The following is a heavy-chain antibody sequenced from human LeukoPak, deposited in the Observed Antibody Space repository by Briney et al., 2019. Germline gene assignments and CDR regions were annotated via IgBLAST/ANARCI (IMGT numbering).Heavy chain of an antibody. D-gene: IGHD5-12*01. Sequence: PGGSLRLSCAASGFTFSSYWMSWVRQAPGKGLEWVANIKQDGSEKYYVDSVKGRFTISKDNAKNSLYLQMNSLRAEDTAVYYCVRSGLAYSGYDFDYWGQGTLVTVSS. J-gene: IGHJ4*02. V-gene: IGHV3-7*01. CDR3: VRSGLAYSGYDFDY. CDR2: IKQDGSEK. CDR1: GFTFSSYW.